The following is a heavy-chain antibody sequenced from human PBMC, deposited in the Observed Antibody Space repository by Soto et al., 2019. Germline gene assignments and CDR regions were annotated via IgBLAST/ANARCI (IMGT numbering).Heavy chain of an antibody. J-gene: IGHJ6*02. CDR2: ISGSGGST. V-gene: IGHV3-23*01. Sequence: GGSLRLSCAASGFTFSSYAMSWVRQAPGKGLEWVSAISGSGGSTYYADSVKGRFTISRDNSKNTLYLQMNSLRAEDTAVSYCAKAIAAAGWGYYYHGMDVWGQGTTVTVSS. D-gene: IGHD6-13*01. CDR3: AKAIAAAGWGYYYHGMDV. CDR1: GFTFSSYA.